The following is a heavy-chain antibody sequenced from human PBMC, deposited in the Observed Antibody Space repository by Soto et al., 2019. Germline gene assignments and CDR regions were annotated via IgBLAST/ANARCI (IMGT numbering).Heavy chain of an antibody. J-gene: IGHJ4*02. CDR1: GFTFSSYA. CDR2: ISGSGGST. V-gene: IGHV3-23*01. D-gene: IGHD3-10*01. Sequence: EVQLLESGGGLVQPGGSLRLSCAASGFTFSSYAMSWVRQAPGKGLEWVSAISGSGGSTYYADSVKGRFTISRDNSRNTLYLQMNSLRAEDTAVYYCAKDNWITMVRGVFDYWGQGTLVTVSS. CDR3: AKDNWITMVRGVFDY.